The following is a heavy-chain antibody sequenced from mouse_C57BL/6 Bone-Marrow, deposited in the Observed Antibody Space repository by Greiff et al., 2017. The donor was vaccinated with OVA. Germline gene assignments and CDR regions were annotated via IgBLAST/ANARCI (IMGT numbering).Heavy chain of an antibody. D-gene: IGHD2-3*01. V-gene: IGHV1-9*01. Sequence: QVQLQQSGAELMKPGASVKLSCKATGYTFPGYWIEWVKQRPGHGLEWIGEILPGSGSTNYNEQFNGKATFTADTSSNTAYMQLSSLTTEDSAIYDCSLYDVYFPWFAYWGQGTLVTVSA. CDR3: SLYDVYFPWFAY. CDR2: ILPGSGST. J-gene: IGHJ3*01. CDR1: GYTFPGYW.